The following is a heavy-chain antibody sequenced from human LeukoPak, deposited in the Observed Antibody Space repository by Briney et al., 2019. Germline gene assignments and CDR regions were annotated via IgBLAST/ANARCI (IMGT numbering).Heavy chain of an antibody. D-gene: IGHD4-17*01. CDR2: IGISSHNI. CDR3: ARDGVRGFTATTPFDY. Sequence: GGSLRLSCAASGITLSSYSMNWVRQAPGKGLEWVSSIGISSHNIYYADSVKGRFTISRDNAKNSLSLQMNSLRVEDTAVYYCARDGVRGFTATTPFDYWGPGTLVTVSS. J-gene: IGHJ4*02. CDR1: GITLSSYS. V-gene: IGHV3-21*01.